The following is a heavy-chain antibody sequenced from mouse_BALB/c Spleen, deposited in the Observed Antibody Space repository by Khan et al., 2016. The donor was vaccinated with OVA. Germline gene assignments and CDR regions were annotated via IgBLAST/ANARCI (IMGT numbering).Heavy chain of an antibody. V-gene: IGHV1-22*01. D-gene: IGHD1-1*01. CDR2: VNPNIGNT. Sequence: EVKLQESGPELVKPGASVKMSCKTSGYTFTDYTLHWVKQSHGKSLEWIGNVNPNIGNTRYNQKFKDKATLTLDKSSRTTYMELRSLTSEDSAVYYCVRGNYFYWGQGATLTVSS. CDR1: GYTFTDYT. J-gene: IGHJ2*01. CDR3: VRGNYFY.